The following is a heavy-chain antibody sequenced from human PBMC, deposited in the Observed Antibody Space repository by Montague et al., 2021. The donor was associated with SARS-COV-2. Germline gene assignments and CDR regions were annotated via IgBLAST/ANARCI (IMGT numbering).Heavy chain of an antibody. V-gene: IGHV4-39*01. J-gene: IGHJ5*02. CDR3: AAQSSGGYCSSSSCYVWFDP. D-gene: IGHD2-2*01. Sequence: SETLSLTCTVSGGSISNSSYYWGWIRQPPGKGLEWIGSIHYSGSTYYNPSLKSRVTISVDTSKKHFPLKLSSVTAADTAVYFCAAQSSGGYCSSSSCYVWFDPWGQGTLVTVSS. CDR2: IHYSGST. CDR1: GGSISNSSYY.